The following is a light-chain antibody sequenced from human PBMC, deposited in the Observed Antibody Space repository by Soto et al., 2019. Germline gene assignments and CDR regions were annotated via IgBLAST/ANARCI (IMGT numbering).Light chain of an antibody. CDR3: MQALQTPAG. CDR1: QSLLHSNGYNY. J-gene: IGKJ5*01. V-gene: IGKV2-28*01. CDR2: LGS. Sequence: DIVMTQSPLSLPVTPGEPASISCRSSQSLLHSNGYNYLDWYLQKPGQSPQLLIYLGSNRASGVPDRFSGSGSGTDFTLKISRVEAEDVGVYYCMQALQTPAGFGQGTRLEIK.